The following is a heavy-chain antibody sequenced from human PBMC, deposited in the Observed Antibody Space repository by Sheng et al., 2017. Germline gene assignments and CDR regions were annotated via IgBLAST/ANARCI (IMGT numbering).Heavy chain of an antibody. CDR3: ARPGYSTNWYTSHVFDI. CDR1: GGSVSTSSYF. D-gene: IGHD6-13*01. V-gene: IGHV4-39*01. Sequence: QLQLQASGPGLLKPSETLSLTCSVSGGSVSTSSYFWAWIRQPPGEGTRVDWEYLLYWKNILQPRPSAVESRYPQTRPKNQFSLRLSSVTVADTAVYYCARPGYSTNWYTSHVFDIWDQGTMVTVS. J-gene: IGHJ3*02. CDR2: LLYWKN.